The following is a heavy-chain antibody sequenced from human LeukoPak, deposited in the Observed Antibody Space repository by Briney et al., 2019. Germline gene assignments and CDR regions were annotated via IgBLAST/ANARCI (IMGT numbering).Heavy chain of an antibody. CDR2: ISWNSGSI. J-gene: IGHJ4*02. CDR3: AKDVLGYGSGSYAPSDY. Sequence: PGGSLRLSCAASGFTFDDYAMHWVRQAPGKGLEWVSGISWNSGSIGYADSVKGRFTISRDNAKNSLYLQMNSLRAEDTALYYCAKDVLGYGSGSYAPSDYWGQGTLVTVSS. V-gene: IGHV3-9*01. D-gene: IGHD3-10*01. CDR1: GFTFDDYA.